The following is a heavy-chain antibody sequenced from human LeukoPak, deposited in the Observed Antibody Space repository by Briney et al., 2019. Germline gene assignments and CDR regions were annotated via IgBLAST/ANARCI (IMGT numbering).Heavy chain of an antibody. CDR1: GYSISSGYY. CDR2: IYHSGST. V-gene: IGHV4-38-2*02. CDR3: AARRGYCSSTSCYTDAFDI. Sequence: SETLSLTCTVSGYSISSGYYWGWIRQPPGKGLEWIGSIYHSGSTYYNPSLKSRVTISVDTSKNQFSLKLSSVTAADTAVYYCAARRGYCSSTSCYTDAFDIWGQGTMVTVSS. D-gene: IGHD2-2*02. J-gene: IGHJ3*02.